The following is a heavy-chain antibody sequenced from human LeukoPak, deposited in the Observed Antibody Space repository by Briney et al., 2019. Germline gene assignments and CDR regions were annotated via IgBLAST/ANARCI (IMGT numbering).Heavy chain of an antibody. D-gene: IGHD3-16*02. CDR2: IKSKTDGGTT. CDR1: GFTFRNAW. J-gene: IGHJ4*02. V-gene: IGHV3-15*01. Sequence: TGESLRLSCAASGFTFRNAWMSWVRQAPGKGREWVGRIKSKTDGGTTDYAAPVKGRFTISRDDSKNTLYLQMNSLKTEDTAVYYCTTEGYDYVWGSYRSGFDYWGQGTLVTVSS. CDR3: TTEGYDYVWGSYRSGFDY.